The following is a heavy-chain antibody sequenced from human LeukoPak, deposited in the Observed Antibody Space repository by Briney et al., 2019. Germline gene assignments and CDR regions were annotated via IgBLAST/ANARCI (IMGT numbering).Heavy chain of an antibody. CDR3: ARVYGSGSYFSGDAFDI. CDR2: MNPNSGNT. J-gene: IGHJ3*02. Sequence: ASVKVSCKASGYTFTSYDINWVRQATGQGLEWMGWMNPNSGNTGYAQKFQGRVTMTRSTSISTAYMELSSLRSEDTAVYYCARVYGSGSYFSGDAFDIWGQGTMVTVSS. V-gene: IGHV1-8*01. CDR1: GYTFTSYD. D-gene: IGHD3-10*01.